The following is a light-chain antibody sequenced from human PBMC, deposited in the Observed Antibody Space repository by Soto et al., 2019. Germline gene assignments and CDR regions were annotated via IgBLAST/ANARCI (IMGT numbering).Light chain of an antibody. Sequence: EVVMTQSPPTLSVSPGERATLSCRASQSVNSNLAWYQQKPGQAPRLLIYGASSRATGFPARFSASGSGTEFTLTISSLQSEDFATYYCQQYDVWPSFTFGPGTKVDV. CDR1: QSVNSN. J-gene: IGKJ3*01. CDR2: GAS. V-gene: IGKV3-15*01. CDR3: QQYDVWPSFT.